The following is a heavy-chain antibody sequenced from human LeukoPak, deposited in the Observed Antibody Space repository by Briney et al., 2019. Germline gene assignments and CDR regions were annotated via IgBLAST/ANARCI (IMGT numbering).Heavy chain of an antibody. J-gene: IGHJ6*04. CDR2: ISSGSSNI. Sequence: GGSLRLSCAASGFTFSSYSMNWVRQAPGKGLEWISYISSGSSNIYYADSMKGRFTISRDNAKNSLFLQMNSLRAEDTAVYYCAELGITMIGGVWGKGTTVTISS. CDR3: AELGITMIGGV. CDR1: GFTFSSYS. V-gene: IGHV3-48*01. D-gene: IGHD3-10*02.